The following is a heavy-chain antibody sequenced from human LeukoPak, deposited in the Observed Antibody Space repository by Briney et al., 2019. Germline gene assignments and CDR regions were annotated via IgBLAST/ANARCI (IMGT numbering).Heavy chain of an antibody. CDR1: GFTFSSYG. CDR3: ATGDPAMDV. J-gene: IGHJ6*03. CDR2: MWYDGSNK. Sequence: PGGSLRLSCAASGFTFSSYGMHWVRQAPGKGLEWVAVMWYDGSNKYYADSVKGRFTISRDNSKNTLYLQMNSLRAEDTAVYYCATGDPAMDVWGKGTTVTVSS. V-gene: IGHV3-33*01. D-gene: IGHD7-27*01.